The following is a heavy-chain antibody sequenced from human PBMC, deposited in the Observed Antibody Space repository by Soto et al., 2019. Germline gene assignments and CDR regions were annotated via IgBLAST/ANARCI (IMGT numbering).Heavy chain of an antibody. CDR3: AKRHYYWSGSFALAT. Sequence: EVRLLESGGGLVQPGGSLRLSCAGSGFTFSSNAMSWVRQAPGKGLEWVSSVSGDGYASDYADSVKGRFTVSRHNSKNTLYLQMNSLRAEDTAVYYCAKRHYYWSGSFALATWGQGTLVTVSS. CDR1: GFTFSSNA. V-gene: IGHV3-23*01. J-gene: IGHJ4*03. D-gene: IGHD3-10*01. CDR2: VSGDGYAS.